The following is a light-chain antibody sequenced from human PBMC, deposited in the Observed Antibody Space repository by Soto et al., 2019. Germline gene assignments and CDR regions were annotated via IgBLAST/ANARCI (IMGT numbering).Light chain of an antibody. CDR2: GNT. J-gene: IGLJ3*02. CDR1: SSNIGAGFN. Sequence: QSVLTQPPSVSGAPGQRVTISCTGSSSNIGAGFNVHWYQQLPGTAPKLLIYGNTNRPSGVPDRVSGSKSGTSASLAITGLQADDEADYYCHSYDSGLNAVVFGGGTKLTVL. V-gene: IGLV1-40*01. CDR3: HSYDSGLNAVV.